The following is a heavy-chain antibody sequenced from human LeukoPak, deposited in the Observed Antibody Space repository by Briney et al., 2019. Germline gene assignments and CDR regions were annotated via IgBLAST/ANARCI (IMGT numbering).Heavy chain of an antibody. J-gene: IGHJ4*02. CDR3: ARKAWSGYYYDY. V-gene: IGHV1-46*01. CDR1: GYTFTSYY. D-gene: IGHD3-22*01. Sequence: ASVKVSCKASGYTFTSYYMHWVRQAPGQGPEWMGIINPSGGSTSYAQKFQGRVTMTRDTSTSTVYMELSSLRSEDTAVYYCARKAWSGYYYDYWGQGTLVTVSS. CDR2: INPSGGST.